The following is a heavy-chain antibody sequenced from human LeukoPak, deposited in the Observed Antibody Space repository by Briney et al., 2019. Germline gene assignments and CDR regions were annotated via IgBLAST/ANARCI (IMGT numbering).Heavy chain of an antibody. CDR3: ARDIVVPAAIGLFEDPDAFDI. J-gene: IGHJ3*02. CDR2: ISAYNGNT. CDR1: GYSFTAYY. Sequence: GASVKVSCKASGYSFTAYYMHWVRQAPGQGLEWMGWISAYNGNTNYAQKLQGRVTMTTDTSMSTAYMELRSLRSDDTAVYYCARDIVVPAAIGLFEDPDAFDIWGQGTMVTVSS. V-gene: IGHV1-18*04. D-gene: IGHD2-2*02.